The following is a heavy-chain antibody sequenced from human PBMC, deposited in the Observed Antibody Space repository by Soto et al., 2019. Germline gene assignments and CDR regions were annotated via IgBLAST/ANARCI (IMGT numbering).Heavy chain of an antibody. CDR1: GFTFSSYG. CDR2: ISYDGSNK. Sequence: GSLRLSCAASGFTFSSYGMHWVRQAPGKGLEWVAVISYDGSNKYYADSVKGRFTISRDNSKNTLYLQMNSLRAEDTAVYYWAKDCDYDFWSGYYAPDYWGQGTLVTVSS. J-gene: IGHJ4*02. V-gene: IGHV3-30*18. D-gene: IGHD3-3*01. CDR3: AKDCDYDFWSGYYAPDY.